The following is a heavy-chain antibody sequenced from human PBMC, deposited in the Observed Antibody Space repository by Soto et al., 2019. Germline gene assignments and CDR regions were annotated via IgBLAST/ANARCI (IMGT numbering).Heavy chain of an antibody. V-gene: IGHV3-30*18. CDR1: GFTFSSYG. J-gene: IGHJ6*02. CDR2: ISYDGSNK. CDR3: AKDASSRWRKDYYYYGIGV. D-gene: IGHD6-13*01. Sequence: PEGSLRRSCAASGFTFSSYGMHWVRQAPGKGLEWGAVISYDGSNKYYADSVKGRFTISRDNSKDTLYLQMNRLRAEDTAVYYCAKDASSRWRKDYYYYGIGVWGQGTTV.